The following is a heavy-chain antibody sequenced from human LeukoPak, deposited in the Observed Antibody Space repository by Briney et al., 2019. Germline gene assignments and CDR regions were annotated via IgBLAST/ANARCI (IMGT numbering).Heavy chain of an antibody. V-gene: IGHV4-59*08. Sequence: AETLSLTCTVAGGSISSYYWSWIRQPPGKGLEWIGYIYYSGNTNYNPSLKSRVTISVDTSKNQFSLNLSSVTAADTAIYYCAGGGVNWNYDYWGQGTLVRVSS. J-gene: IGHJ4*02. CDR2: IYYSGNT. D-gene: IGHD1-7*01. CDR3: AGGGVNWNYDY. CDR1: GGSISSYY.